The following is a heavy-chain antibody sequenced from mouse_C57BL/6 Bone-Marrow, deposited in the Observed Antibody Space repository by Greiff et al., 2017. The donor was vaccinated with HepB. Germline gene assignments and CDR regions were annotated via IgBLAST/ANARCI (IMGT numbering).Heavy chain of an antibody. CDR1: GYTFTSYW. J-gene: IGHJ4*01. V-gene: IGHV1-69*01. D-gene: IGHD3-2*02. CDR3: ARCAAQATVRAMDY. CDR2: IDPSDSYT. Sequence: VQLQQPGAELVMPGASVKLSCKASGYTFTSYWMHWVKQRPGQGLEWIGEIDPSDSYTNYNQKFKGKSTLTVDKSSSTAYMQLSSLTSEDSAVYYCARCAAQATVRAMDYWGQGTSVTVSS.